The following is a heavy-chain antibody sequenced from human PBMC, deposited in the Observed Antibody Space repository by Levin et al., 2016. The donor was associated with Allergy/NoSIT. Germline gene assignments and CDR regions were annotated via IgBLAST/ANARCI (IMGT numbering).Heavy chain of an antibody. J-gene: IGHJ6*02. V-gene: IGHV1-18*01. CDR1: GYTFTSYG. CDR2: ISAYNGNT. D-gene: IGHD5-18*01. Sequence: ASVKVSCKASGYTFTSYGISWVRQAPGQGLEWMGWISAYNGNTNYAQKFQGRVTMTRDTSTSTVYMELSSLRSEDTAVYYCARDLKLSRYSPPVGMDVWGQGTTVTVSS. CDR3: ARDLKLSRYSPPVGMDV.